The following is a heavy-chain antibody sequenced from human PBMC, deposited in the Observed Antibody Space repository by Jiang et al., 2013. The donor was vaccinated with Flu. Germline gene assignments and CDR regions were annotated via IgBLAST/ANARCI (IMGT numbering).Heavy chain of an antibody. Sequence: SGAEVKKPGSSVKVSCKASGGTFSSYAISWVRQAPGQGLEWMGRIIPILGLANFAQKFQGRVTMTAGKSTSTAYLELSSLRSEDTAVYYCARAVYYDYYFDYWGQGTLVTVSS. D-gene: IGHD2-8*01. CDR2: IIPILGLA. J-gene: IGHJ4*02. V-gene: IGHV1-69*04. CDR1: GGTFSSYA. CDR3: ARAVYYDYYFDY.